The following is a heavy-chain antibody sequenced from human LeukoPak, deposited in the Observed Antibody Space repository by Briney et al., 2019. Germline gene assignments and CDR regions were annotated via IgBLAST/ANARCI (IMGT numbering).Heavy chain of an antibody. J-gene: IGHJ4*02. Sequence: GRSLRLSCAASGFTFSTYDIHWVRQAPGKGLEWVAVIWYDGSNINYGDSVKGRFAISRDNSRNTLYLQMNSLRAEDTALYYCAREPTTLNGYSVSRRHHYFDHWGQGALVIVSS. CDR1: GFTFSTYD. CDR3: AREPTTLNGYSVSRRHHYFDH. D-gene: IGHD5-24*01. CDR2: IWYDGSNI. V-gene: IGHV3-33*01.